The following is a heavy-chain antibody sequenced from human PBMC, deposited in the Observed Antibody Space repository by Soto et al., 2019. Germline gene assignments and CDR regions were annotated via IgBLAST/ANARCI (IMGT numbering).Heavy chain of an antibody. CDR3: ARDIKPTGLFLDY. CDR1: GFTFSDYY. Sequence: LRLSCAASGFTFSDYYMSWIRQAPGKGLEWVSYISSSGSTIYYADSVKGRFTISRDNAKNSLYLQMNSLRAEDTDVYYCARDIKPTGLFLDYWGQGTLVTVS. V-gene: IGHV3-11*01. D-gene: IGHD3-3*01. CDR2: ISSSGSTI. J-gene: IGHJ4*02.